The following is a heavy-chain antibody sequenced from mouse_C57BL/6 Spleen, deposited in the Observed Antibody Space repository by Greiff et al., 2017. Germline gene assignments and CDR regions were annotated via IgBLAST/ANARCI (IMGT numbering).Heavy chain of an antibody. CDR2: IYPGDGDT. CDR3: APERWDELAD. V-gene: IGHV1-82*01. D-gene: IGHD4-1*01. J-gene: IGHJ3*01. Sequence: QVQLKESGPELVKPGASVKISCKASGYAFTSSGMNWVKQRPGKGLEWIGWIYPGDGDTNYNGKFKGKATLTADTSSSTAYMQLSSLTSENSAVSGCAPERWDELADWGQGTLVTVSA. CDR1: GYAFTSSG.